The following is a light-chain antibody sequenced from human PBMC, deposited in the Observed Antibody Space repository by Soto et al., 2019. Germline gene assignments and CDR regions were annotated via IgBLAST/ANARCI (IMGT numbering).Light chain of an antibody. CDR3: QQRSNWPWT. CDR1: QNIHNH. V-gene: IGKV3-15*01. J-gene: IGKJ1*01. Sequence: DKLMSQSPATLSVSLGERVTLSCRASQNIHNHMSWFLQKPGQTPRLLIYDAIIRAPDVPARFSGSWSGTEFTLTINSLQSEDFAVYYCQQRSNWPWTFGQGTKVDI. CDR2: DAI.